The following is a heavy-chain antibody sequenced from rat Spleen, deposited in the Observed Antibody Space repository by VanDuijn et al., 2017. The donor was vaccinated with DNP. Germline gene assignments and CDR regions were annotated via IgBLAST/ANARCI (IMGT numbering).Heavy chain of an antibody. Sequence: EVQLQESGPGLVEPSQSLSLTCSVTGYSITSCCRWTWIRKFPGNKMERIGHISYSGSTSYNPSLKSRISITRDTSKNQFFLQLNSVTTEDTATYYCARWGDYFDYWGQGVMVTVSS. V-gene: IGHV3-1*01. CDR2: ISYSGST. J-gene: IGHJ2*01. CDR1: GYSITSCC. CDR3: ARWGDYFDY.